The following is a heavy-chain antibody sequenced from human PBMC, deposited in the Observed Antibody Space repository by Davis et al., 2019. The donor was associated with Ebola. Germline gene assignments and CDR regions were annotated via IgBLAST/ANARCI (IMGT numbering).Heavy chain of an antibody. V-gene: IGHV1-46*01. CDR2: INPSGGST. CDR1: GYTFTSYY. CDR3: AREANIVATGCCNWFDP. Sequence: ASVKVSCKASGYTFTSYYMHWVRQAPGQGLEWMGIINPSGGSTSYAQKFQGRVTMTRDTSTSTVYMELSSLRSEDTAVYYCAREANIVATGCCNWFDPWGQGTLVTVSS. D-gene: IGHD5-12*01. J-gene: IGHJ5*02.